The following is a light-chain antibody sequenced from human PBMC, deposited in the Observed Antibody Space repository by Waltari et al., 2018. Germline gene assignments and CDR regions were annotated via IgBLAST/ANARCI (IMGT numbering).Light chain of an antibody. CDR3: QQYYSTPYS. V-gene: IGKV4-1*01. CDR1: QNIFYSSNNKNY. Sequence: DIVMTQSPDSLAVSLGERAAINSKSSQNIFYSSNNKNYLAWYQQKPGQPPKLLIYWASTRESGVPARFSGSGSGTDFTLTISSLQAEDVAIYYCQQYYSTPYSFGQGTKLEI. J-gene: IGKJ2*03. CDR2: WAS.